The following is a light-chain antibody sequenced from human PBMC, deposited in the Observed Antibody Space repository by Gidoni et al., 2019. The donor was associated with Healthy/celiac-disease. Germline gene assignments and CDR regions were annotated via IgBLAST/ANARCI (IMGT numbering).Light chain of an antibody. Sequence: AIQMTLSTSSLSASVGDRVTITCRAHQGIRNDLGWYQQKPGKAPKLLIYAASSLQSGVPSRFCGSGSGTAVTLTISSLLPEDFATYYCRQEYNYPPTFGHGTKVEIK. CDR3: RQEYNYPPT. V-gene: IGKV1-6*01. CDR2: AAS. J-gene: IGKJ1*01. CDR1: QGIRND.